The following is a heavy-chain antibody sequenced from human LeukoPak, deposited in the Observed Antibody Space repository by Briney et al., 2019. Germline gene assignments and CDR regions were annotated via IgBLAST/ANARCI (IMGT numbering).Heavy chain of an antibody. D-gene: IGHD4-17*01. CDR3: ARDYDYGVDY. V-gene: IGHV1-69*04. CDR2: IIPILGIA. CDR1: GGTFSSYA. J-gene: IGHJ4*02. Sequence: ASVKVSCKASGGTFSSYAISWVRQAPGQGLEWMGRIIPILGIANYAQKFQGRVTITADKSASTAYMELSSLRSEDTAVYYCARDYDYGVDYWGQGTLVTVSS.